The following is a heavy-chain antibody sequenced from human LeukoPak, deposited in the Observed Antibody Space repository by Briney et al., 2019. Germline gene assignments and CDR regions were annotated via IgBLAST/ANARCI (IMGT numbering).Heavy chain of an antibody. D-gene: IGHD3-9*01. J-gene: IGHJ4*02. Sequence: SETLSLTCTVSGGSISSGGYYWSWIRQHPGKGLEWIGYIYYSGSTYYNPSLKSRVTISVDTSKNQFSLKLSSVTAADTAVYYCARGRATGYVDYWGQGPLVTVSS. V-gene: IGHV4-31*03. CDR1: GGSISSGGYY. CDR3: ARGRATGYVDY. CDR2: IYYSGST.